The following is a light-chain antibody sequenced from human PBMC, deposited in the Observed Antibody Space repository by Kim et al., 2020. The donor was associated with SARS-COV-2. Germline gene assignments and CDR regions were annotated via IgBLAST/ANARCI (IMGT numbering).Light chain of an antibody. CDR1: VLAKKY. V-gene: IGLV3-27*01. Sequence: SVSPGQTARITCSGNVLAKKYARWFQQKPGQAPVLVIYNDSERPSGFPARFAGSSSGTTVTLTISGAQVEDEADYYCYSATDNNVFFGGGTQLTVL. J-gene: IGLJ2*01. CDR2: NDS. CDR3: YSATDNNVF.